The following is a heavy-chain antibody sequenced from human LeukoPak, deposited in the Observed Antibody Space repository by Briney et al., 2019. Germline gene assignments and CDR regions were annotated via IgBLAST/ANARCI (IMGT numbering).Heavy chain of an antibody. CDR2: INHSGST. Sequence: PSETLSLTCAVYGGSFSGYYWSWIRQPPGKGLEWIGEINHSGSTNYNPSLKSRVTISVDTSKNQFSLKLSSVTAADTAVYYCARGLYSSGWPLDYWGQGTLVTVSS. CDR3: ARGLYSSGWPLDY. CDR1: GGSFSGYY. J-gene: IGHJ4*02. D-gene: IGHD6-25*01. V-gene: IGHV4-34*01.